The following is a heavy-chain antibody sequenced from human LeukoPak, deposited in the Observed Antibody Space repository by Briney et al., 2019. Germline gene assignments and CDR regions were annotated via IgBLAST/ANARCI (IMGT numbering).Heavy chain of an antibody. J-gene: IGHJ4*02. CDR3: AKVISVITFGGVIAPYYFDY. CDR1: GFTSSSYA. D-gene: IGHD3-16*02. CDR2: ISGSGGST. Sequence: GGSLRLSCAASGFTSSSYAMSWARQAPGKGLEWVSAISGSGGSTYYADSVKGRFTISRDNSKNTLYLKMNSLRVEDTAVYYCAKVISVITFGGVIAPYYFDYWGQGTLVTVSS. V-gene: IGHV3-23*01.